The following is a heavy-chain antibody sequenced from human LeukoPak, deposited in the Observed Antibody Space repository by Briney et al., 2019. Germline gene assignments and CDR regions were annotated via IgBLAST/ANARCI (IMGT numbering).Heavy chain of an antibody. CDR2: INPNSGGT. V-gene: IGHV1-2*02. CDR3: ARESMVRGVTPRFGY. Sequence: GASVKVSCKASGYTFTGYYMHWVRQAPGQGLEWMGWINPNSGGTNYAQKFQGRVTMTRDTSISTAYMELRSLRSDDTAVYYCARESMVRGVTPRFGYWGQGTLVTVSS. J-gene: IGHJ4*02. D-gene: IGHD3-10*01. CDR1: GYTFTGYY.